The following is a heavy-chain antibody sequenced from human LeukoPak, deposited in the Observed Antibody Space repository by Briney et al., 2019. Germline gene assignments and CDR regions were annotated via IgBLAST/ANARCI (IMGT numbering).Heavy chain of an antibody. CDR2: IYYSGST. D-gene: IGHD2-2*01. J-gene: IGHJ5*02. Sequence: SETLSLTCTVSGGSISSYYWSWIRQPPGKGLEWIGYIYYSGSTNCNPSLKSRVTISVDTSKNQFSLKLSSVTAADTAVYYCARSGYCSSTSCQIAGWFDPWGQGTLVTVSS. CDR1: GGSISSYY. CDR3: ARSGYCSSTSCQIAGWFDP. V-gene: IGHV4-59*01.